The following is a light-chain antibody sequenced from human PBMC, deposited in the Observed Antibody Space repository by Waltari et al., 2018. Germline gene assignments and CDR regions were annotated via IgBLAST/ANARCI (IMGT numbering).Light chain of an antibody. V-gene: IGKV3-15*01. CDR1: QRIKNN. Sequence: ETVMTQSPATLSVYPGERATLPSRASQRIKNNLAGYRQKGGQAPGLLPFDASTRATGIAARFSGRGYGTEFTLTISSLQSEDFAVYYCQQYDNWPITFGQGTRLDIK. CDR3: QQYDNWPIT. J-gene: IGKJ5*01. CDR2: DAS.